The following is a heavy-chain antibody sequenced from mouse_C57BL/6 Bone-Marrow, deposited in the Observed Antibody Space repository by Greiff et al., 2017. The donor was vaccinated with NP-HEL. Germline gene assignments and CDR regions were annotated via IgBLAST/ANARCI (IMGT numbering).Heavy chain of an antibody. CDR3: ARPGLYWYFDV. J-gene: IGHJ1*03. D-gene: IGHD2-4*01. Sequence: EVQVVESGGDLVKPGGSLKLSCAASGFTFSSYGMSWVRQTPDKRLEWVATISSGGSYTYYPDSVKGRFTISRDNAKNTLYLQMSSLKSEDTAMYYCARPGLYWYFDVWGTGTTVTVSS. CDR2: ISSGGSYT. CDR1: GFTFSSYG. V-gene: IGHV5-6*01.